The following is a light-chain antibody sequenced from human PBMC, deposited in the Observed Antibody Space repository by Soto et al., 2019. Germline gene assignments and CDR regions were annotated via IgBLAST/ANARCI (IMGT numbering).Light chain of an antibody. J-gene: IGLJ1*01. Sequence: QPVLTQPPSVSGAPGQTVTISCTGTSSNIGARVDVHWYQHLPGLAPKLLIYANNIRPSGVPDRFSGSKSGSSASLAISGLQAEDEGDYYCQSYDSSLSGSYAFGTGTKLTVL. CDR1: SSNIGARVD. CDR3: QSYDSSLSGSYA. CDR2: ANN. V-gene: IGLV1-40*01.